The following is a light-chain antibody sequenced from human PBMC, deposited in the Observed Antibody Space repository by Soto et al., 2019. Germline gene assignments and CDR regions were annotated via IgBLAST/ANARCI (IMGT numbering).Light chain of an antibody. CDR1: QDVSQW. CDR3: QHYDSYPYT. Sequence: DIHMTQSPSTLSASVGDTVTITCRASQDVSQWLAWYQERPGKPPKLLIYKASSLERGVPSRFRGRGSETEFTLNIRDLQPDDFATYYCQHYDSYPYTVGQGTRLEIK. V-gene: IGKV1-5*03. J-gene: IGKJ2*01. CDR2: KAS.